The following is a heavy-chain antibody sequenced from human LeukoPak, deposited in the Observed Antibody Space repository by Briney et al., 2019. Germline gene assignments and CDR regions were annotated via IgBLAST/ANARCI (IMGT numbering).Heavy chain of an antibody. D-gene: IGHD6-13*01. CDR1: GYTFTSYG. CDR2: ISAYNGNT. J-gene: IGHJ6*02. CDR3: ARGDSSSWYPHYYYYCGMDV. V-gene: IGHV1-18*01. Sequence: ASVKVSCKASGYTFTSYGFSWVRQAPGQGLEWMGWISAYNGNTNYAQKLQGRVTMTTDTSTSTAYMELRSLRSDDTAVYYCARGDSSSWYPHYYYYCGMDVWGQGTTVTVSS.